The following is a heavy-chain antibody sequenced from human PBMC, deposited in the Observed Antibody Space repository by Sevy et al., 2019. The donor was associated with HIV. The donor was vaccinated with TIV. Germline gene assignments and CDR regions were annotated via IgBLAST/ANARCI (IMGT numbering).Heavy chain of an antibody. CDR2: IYYSGST. CDR3: ARQSCSSTSCHYYYYYMDV. J-gene: IGHJ6*03. CDR1: GGSISSSSYY. D-gene: IGHD2-2*01. V-gene: IGHV4-39*01. Sequence: SETLSLTSTVSGGSISSSSYYWGWIRQPPGKGLEWIGSIYYSGSTYYNPSLKSRVTISVDTSKNQFSLKLSSVTAADTAVYYCARQSCSSTSCHYYYYYMDVWGKGTTVTVS.